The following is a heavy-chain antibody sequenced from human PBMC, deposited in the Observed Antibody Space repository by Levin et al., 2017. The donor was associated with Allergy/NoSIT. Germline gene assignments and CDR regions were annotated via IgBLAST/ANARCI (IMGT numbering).Heavy chain of an antibody. V-gene: IGHV4-34*01. D-gene: IGHD5-18*01. Sequence: PSETLSLTCAVYGGSFSGYYWSWIRQPPGKGLEWIGEINHSGSTNYNPSLKSRVTISVDTSKNQFSLKLSSVTAADTAVYYCARGSPEQLWSRYFDYWGQGTLVTVSS. CDR1: GGSFSGYY. J-gene: IGHJ4*02. CDR2: INHSGST. CDR3: ARGSPEQLWSRYFDY.